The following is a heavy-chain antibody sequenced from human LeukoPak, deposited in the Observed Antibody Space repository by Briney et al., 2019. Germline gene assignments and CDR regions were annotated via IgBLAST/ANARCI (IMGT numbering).Heavy chain of an antibody. Sequence: ASVKVSCKASGYTFTGYYMHWVRQAPGQGLEWMGWINPNSGGTNYAQKFQGRVTMTRDTSTSTAYMELSRLRSDDTAVYYCARDHWGAIVYWGQGTLVTVSS. V-gene: IGHV1-2*02. CDR3: ARDHWGAIVY. CDR1: GYTFTGYY. D-gene: IGHD3-16*02. J-gene: IGHJ4*02. CDR2: INPNSGGT.